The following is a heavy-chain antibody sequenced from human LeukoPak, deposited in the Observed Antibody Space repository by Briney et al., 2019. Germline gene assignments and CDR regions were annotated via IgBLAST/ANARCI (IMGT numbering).Heavy chain of an antibody. CDR1: GFTFSNNV. CDR2: IHSGGST. V-gene: IGHV3-53*01. J-gene: IGHJ4*02. Sequence: QPGGSLRLSCAASGFTFSNNVMSWVRQAPGKGLEWVSVIHSGGSTYYADSVKGRFTISRDNPKNTLYLQMNSLRAEDTAVYYCARDSRYYDSSGYYSEYYFDYWGQGTLVTVSS. D-gene: IGHD3-22*01. CDR3: ARDSRYYDSSGYYSEYYFDY.